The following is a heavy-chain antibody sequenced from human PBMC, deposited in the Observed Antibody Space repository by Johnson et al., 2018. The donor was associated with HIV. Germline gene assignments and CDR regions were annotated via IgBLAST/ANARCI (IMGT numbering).Heavy chain of an antibody. CDR2: IDWNGGST. J-gene: IGHJ3*01. CDR1: GFTFSNAW. D-gene: IGHD4-17*01. V-gene: IGHV3-20*04. CDR3: ASSRANDYGIPDAFPV. Sequence: EVHLVESGGGLVKPGGSLRLSCAASGFTFSNAWMSWVRQVPGKGLEWVSGIDWNGGSTFYADSVKGRFTIYRDNAKNSVYLQMNSLRAEDTALYYCASSRANDYGIPDAFPVWGQGTMVTVSS.